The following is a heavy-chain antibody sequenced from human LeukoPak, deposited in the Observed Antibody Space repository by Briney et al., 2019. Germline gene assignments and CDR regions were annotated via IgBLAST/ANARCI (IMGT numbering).Heavy chain of an antibody. CDR2: ISSSSSYI. J-gene: IGHJ4*02. Sequence: GGSLRLSCAASGFTFSSYSMNWVRQAPGKGLEWVLSISSSSSYIYYADSVKGRFTISRDNAKNSLYLQMNSLRAEDTAVYYCASTDIVVVPAANTFDYWGQGTLVTVSS. CDR3: ASTDIVVVPAANTFDY. V-gene: IGHV3-21*01. CDR1: GFTFSSYS. D-gene: IGHD2-2*01.